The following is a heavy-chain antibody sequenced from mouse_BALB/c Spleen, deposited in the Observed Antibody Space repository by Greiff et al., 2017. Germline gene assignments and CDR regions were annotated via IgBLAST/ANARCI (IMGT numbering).Heavy chain of an antibody. J-gene: IGHJ3*01. CDR1: GFSITSDYA. V-gene: IGHV3-2*02. D-gene: IGHD3-1*01. CDR3: ARQLGLAWFAY. CDR2: ISYSGST. Sequence: EVQLQQSGPGLVKPSQSLSLTCTVTGFSITSDYAWNWIRQFPGNKLEWMGYISYSGSTSYNPSLKSRITITRDTSKNQFFLQLNSVTTEDTATYYCARQLGLAWFAYWGQGTLVTVSA.